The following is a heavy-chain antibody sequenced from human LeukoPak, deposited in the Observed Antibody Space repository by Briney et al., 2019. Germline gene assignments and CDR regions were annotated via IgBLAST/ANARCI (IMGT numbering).Heavy chain of an antibody. V-gene: IGHV4-61*02. CDR2: IYTSGST. D-gene: IGHD2/OR15-2a*01. Sequence: SQTLSLTCTVSGGSISSGSYYWSWIRQPAGKGLEWIGRIYTSGSTNYNPSLESRVTISVDTSKNQFSLKLSSVTAADTAVYYCARFLTRFDPWGQGTLVTVSS. CDR1: GGSISSGSYY. CDR3: ARFLTRFDP. J-gene: IGHJ5*02.